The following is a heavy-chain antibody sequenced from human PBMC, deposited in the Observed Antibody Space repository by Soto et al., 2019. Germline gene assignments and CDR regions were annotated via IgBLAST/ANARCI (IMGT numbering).Heavy chain of an antibody. V-gene: IGHV3-30-3*01. D-gene: IGHD3-22*01. Sequence: GGSLRLSCAASGFTFNIYAMHWVRQAPGKGLEWVAVISYDGSNEYYADSVKGRFTISRDNSKNTLYLQVSSLRVEDTAVYYCAREGVDDSSLHYFDDWGQGTPVAVSS. J-gene: IGHJ4*02. CDR3: AREGVDDSSLHYFDD. CDR1: GFTFNIYA. CDR2: ISYDGSNE.